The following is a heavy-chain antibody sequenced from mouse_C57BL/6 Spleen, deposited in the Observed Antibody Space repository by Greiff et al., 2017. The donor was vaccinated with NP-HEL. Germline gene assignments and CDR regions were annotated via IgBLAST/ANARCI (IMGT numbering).Heavy chain of an antibody. V-gene: IGHV1-85*01. CDR2: IYPRDGST. CDR1: GYTFTSYD. J-gene: IGHJ3*01. Sequence: VQLQQSGPELVKPGASVKLSCKASGYTFTSYDINWVKQRPGQGLEWIGWIYPRDGSTKYNEKFKGKATLTVDPSSSTAYMELHSLTSEDSAVYVCETDSLKAWFAYWGQGTLVTVSA. CDR3: ETDSLKAWFAY.